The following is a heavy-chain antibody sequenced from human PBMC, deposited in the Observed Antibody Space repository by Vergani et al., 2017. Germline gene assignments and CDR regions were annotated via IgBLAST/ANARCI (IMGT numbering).Heavy chain of an antibody. Sequence: QVQLVQSGAEVQKPGASVKVSCKASGYTFTSYAMHWVRQAPGPRIEWMGWINAGNGNTTYSQKFQGRVTITRDTSASTAYMELSSLRSEDTAGYYCASLVADPEEDAFDIWGQGTMVTVSS. CDR1: GYTFTSYA. D-gene: IGHD5-12*01. J-gene: IGHJ3*02. CDR3: ASLVADPEEDAFDI. CDR2: INAGNGNT. V-gene: IGHV1-3*01.